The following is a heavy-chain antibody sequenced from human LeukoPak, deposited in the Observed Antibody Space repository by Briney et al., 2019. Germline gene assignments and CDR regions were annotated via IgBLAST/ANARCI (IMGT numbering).Heavy chain of an antibody. J-gene: IGHJ4*02. CDR1: GGTFSSYA. D-gene: IGHD3-22*01. CDR3: ARGPLIIDYDSSGYHYRY. Sequence: ASVKVSCKASGGTFSSYAISWVRQAPGQGLEWMGGIIPIFGTANYTQKFQGRVTITADESTSTAYMELSSLRSEDTAVYYCARGPLIIDYDSSGYHYRYWGQGTLVTVSS. V-gene: IGHV1-69*13. CDR2: IIPIFGTA.